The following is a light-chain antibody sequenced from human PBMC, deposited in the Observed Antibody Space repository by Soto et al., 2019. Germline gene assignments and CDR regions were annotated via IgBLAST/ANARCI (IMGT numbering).Light chain of an antibody. CDR1: SSDVGGYNY. J-gene: IGLJ1*01. CDR3: CSYTTSNTRQIV. CDR2: DVS. Sequence: QSVLTQPASVSGFPGQSIIISCTGTSSDVGGYNYVSWYQQHPGKAPKFMIYDVSSRPSGVSNRFSGSKSGNTASLTISGLQAEDEADYYCCSYTTSNTRQIVFGTGTKVTVL. V-gene: IGLV2-14*03.